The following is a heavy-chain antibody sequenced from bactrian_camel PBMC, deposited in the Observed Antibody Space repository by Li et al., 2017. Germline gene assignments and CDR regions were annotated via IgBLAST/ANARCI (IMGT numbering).Heavy chain of an antibody. J-gene: IGHJ4*01. CDR3: AAARRGGNCLQASTYNY. V-gene: IGHV3S55*01. CDR2: IDTAGDA. Sequence: HVQLVESGGGSVQAGGSLRLSCVASGYHLLCMAWFRQAPGKEREGVAAIDTAGDADYADSVKGRFTISKDNAKSTLYLQMNSLKPEDTAMYYCAAARRGGNCLQASTYNYWGQGTQVTVS. D-gene: IGHD2*01. CDR1: GYHLLC.